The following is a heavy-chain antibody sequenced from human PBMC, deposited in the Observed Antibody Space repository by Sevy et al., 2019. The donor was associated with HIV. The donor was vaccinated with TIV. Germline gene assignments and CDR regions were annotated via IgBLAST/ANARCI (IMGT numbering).Heavy chain of an antibody. V-gene: IGHV3-21*04. CDR3: ASPLNYYDSPSAY. Sequence: GGSLRLSCAASGFTFSYYDMNWVRQAPGKGLEWVSSISSGSSYIFYADSVKGRFTISRDNAKNSLYLQMNSLRAEATAVYYCASPLNYYDSPSAYWGQGTLVTVSS. D-gene: IGHD3-22*01. CDR1: GFTFSYYD. CDR2: ISSGSSYI. J-gene: IGHJ4*02.